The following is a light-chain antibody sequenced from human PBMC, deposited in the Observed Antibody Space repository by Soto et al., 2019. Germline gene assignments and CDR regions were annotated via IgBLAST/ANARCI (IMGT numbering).Light chain of an antibody. J-gene: IGLJ1*01. CDR1: SSDIGNYNY. CDR3: SSYTGGNPSYV. CDR2: EVS. Sequence: QSVLTQPASVSGSPGQSITISCTGTSSDIGNYNYVSWYQQHPGKAPKLMISEVSNRPSGVSNRFSGSKSGNTASLTVSGLQAEDEADYYCSSYTGGNPSYVFGTGTKVTVL. V-gene: IGLV2-14*01.